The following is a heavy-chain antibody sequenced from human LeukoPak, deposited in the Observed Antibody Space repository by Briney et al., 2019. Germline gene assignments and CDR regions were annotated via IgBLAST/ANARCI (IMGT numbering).Heavy chain of an antibody. V-gene: IGHV4-59*01. Sequence: PSETLSLTCPVSGGSISSYYWSWIRQPPGKGLGWIGYIYYSGSTNYNPSLKSRVTISVDTSKNQFSLKLSSVTAGDTAVYCCAMVDAVGYCSSPSCYEAWWFDPWGQGTLVTVSS. CDR1: GGSISSYY. CDR3: AMVDAVGYCSSPSCYEAWWFDP. CDR2: IYYSGST. D-gene: IGHD2-2*01. J-gene: IGHJ5*02.